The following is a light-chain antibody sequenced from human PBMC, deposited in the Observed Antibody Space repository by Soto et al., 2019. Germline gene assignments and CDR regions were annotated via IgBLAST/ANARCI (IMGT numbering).Light chain of an antibody. CDR3: QQYDNLPRT. CDR1: QDISNY. Sequence: DIQMTQSPSSLSASVGDRVTIACQASQDISNYLNWFQQKSGKAPKLLMYDASTLEMGVPSRFSGSGSGTDFTFTISSLQPEDIATYYCQQYDNLPRTFGPGTKVDIK. CDR2: DAS. J-gene: IGKJ3*01. V-gene: IGKV1-33*01.